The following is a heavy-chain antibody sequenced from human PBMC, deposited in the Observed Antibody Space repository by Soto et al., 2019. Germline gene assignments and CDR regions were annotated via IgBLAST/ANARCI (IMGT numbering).Heavy chain of an antibody. CDR2: ISGSGGST. J-gene: IGHJ5*02. D-gene: IGHD3-16*02. V-gene: IGHV3-23*01. Sequence: EVQLLESGGGLVQPGGSLRLSCAASGFTFSSYAMSWVRQAPGKGLEWVSAISGSGGSTYYADSVKGRFTISRDNSKNTLYLQMNSLRAEDTAVYYCAKDGGDTFGGVIANNWFDPWGQGTLVTVSS. CDR1: GFTFSSYA. CDR3: AKDGGDTFGGVIANNWFDP.